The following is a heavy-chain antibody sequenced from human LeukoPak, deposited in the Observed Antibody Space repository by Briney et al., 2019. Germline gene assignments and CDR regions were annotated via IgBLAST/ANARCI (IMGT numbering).Heavy chain of an antibody. CDR3: AARGQIVGATWWIRNDAFDI. J-gene: IGHJ3*02. Sequence: AASVKVSCKASGYTFTGYYMHWVRQAPGQGLEWMGWINPNSGGTNYAQKFQGRVTMTRDTSISTAYMELSRLRSDDTAVYYCAARGQIVGATWWIRNDAFDIWGQGTMVTVSS. CDR1: GYTFTGYY. CDR2: INPNSGGT. V-gene: IGHV1-2*02. D-gene: IGHD1-26*01.